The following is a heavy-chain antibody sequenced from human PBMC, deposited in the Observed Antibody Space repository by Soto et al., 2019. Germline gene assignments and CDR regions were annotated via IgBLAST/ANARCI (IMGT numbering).Heavy chain of an antibody. CDR3: ARGFYGSGSYYKIGTPTSNDY. J-gene: IGHJ4*02. CDR1: GGSFSGYY. CDR2: INHSGST. V-gene: IGHV4-34*01. D-gene: IGHD3-10*01. Sequence: SETLSLTCAVYGGSFSGYYWSWIRQPPGKGLEWIGEINHSGSTNYNPSLKSRVTISVDTSKNQFSLKLSSVTAADTAVYYCARGFYGSGSYYKIGTPTSNDYWGQGTLVTVSS.